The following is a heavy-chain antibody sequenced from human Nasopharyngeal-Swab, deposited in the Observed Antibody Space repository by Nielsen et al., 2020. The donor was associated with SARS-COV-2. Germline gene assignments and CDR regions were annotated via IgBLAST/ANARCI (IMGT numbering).Heavy chain of an antibody. D-gene: IGHD6-19*01. Sequence: ASVKVSCKASGYSFTSYYMHWVRQAPGQGLEWMGIINPSGGSTSYAQKFQGRVTMTRDTSTSTVYMELSSLRSEDTAVYYCARVDSSGLHWFDPWGQGTLVTVSS. J-gene: IGHJ5*02. CDR3: ARVDSSGLHWFDP. CDR1: GYSFTSYY. V-gene: IGHV1-46*01. CDR2: INPSGGST.